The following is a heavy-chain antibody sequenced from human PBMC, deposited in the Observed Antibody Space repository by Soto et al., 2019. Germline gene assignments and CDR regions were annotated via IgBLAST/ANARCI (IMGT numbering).Heavy chain of an antibody. CDR1: GDSINNYL. D-gene: IGHD5-18*01. J-gene: IGHJ6*02. CDR3: ARARQRDTGRGLDV. CDR2: ISYSGST. Sequence: SETLSLTCTISGDSINNYLWNWTRQSPGKGLEWIGYISYSGSTSYNPSLQSRVTISSDTSKNQFSLELSSVTAADTAVYSCARARQRDTGRGLDVGCQGTTVTVSS. V-gene: IGHV4-59*01.